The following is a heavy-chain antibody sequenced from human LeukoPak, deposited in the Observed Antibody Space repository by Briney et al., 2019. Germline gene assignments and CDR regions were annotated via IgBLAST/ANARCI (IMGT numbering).Heavy chain of an antibody. J-gene: IGHJ5*02. CDR1: GGSINSGDYY. V-gene: IGHV4-30-4*02. D-gene: IGHD3-22*01. Sequence: SETLSLTCTVSGGSINSGDYYWSWIRQPPGKGLEWIGYIYYSGSTYYNPSLKIRLTISVDTSKNQFSLKLSSVTAADTAVYYCARSDDSSGYYQGNWFNPWGQGTLVTVSS. CDR3: ARSDDSSGYYQGNWFNP. CDR2: IYYSGST.